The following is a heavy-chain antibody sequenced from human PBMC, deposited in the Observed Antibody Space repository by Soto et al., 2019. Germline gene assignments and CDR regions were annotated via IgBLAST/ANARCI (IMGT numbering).Heavy chain of an antibody. CDR3: ASWVLQEHAYDI. D-gene: IGHD1-1*01. Sequence: DVQLVESGGGLIQPGGSLRLSCAAFGLTVSGKKYMAWVRQAPGKGLEWVSGLYDVDGTYYAESLKGRFTISRNSSKNLVYLQMNSLRPDDTAVYYCASWVLQEHAYDIWGQGTTVTVSS. V-gene: IGHV3-53*01. J-gene: IGHJ3*02. CDR2: LYDVDGT. CDR1: GLTVSGKKY.